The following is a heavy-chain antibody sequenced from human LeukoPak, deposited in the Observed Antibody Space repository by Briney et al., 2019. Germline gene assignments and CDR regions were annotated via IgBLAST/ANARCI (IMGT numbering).Heavy chain of an antibody. D-gene: IGHD6-6*01. CDR3: ARDSSSSGLRY. V-gene: IGHV4-59*01. CDR2: IYYSGST. Sequence: SETLSLTCAVSGGSISSYYWSWIRQPPGKGLEWIGYIYYSGSTNYNPSLKSRVTISVDTSKNQFSLKLSSVTAADTAVYYCARDSSSSGLRYWGQGTLVTVSS. CDR1: GGSISSYY. J-gene: IGHJ4*02.